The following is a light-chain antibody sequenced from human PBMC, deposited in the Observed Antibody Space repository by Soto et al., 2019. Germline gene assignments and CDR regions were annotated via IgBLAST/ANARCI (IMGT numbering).Light chain of an antibody. CDR3: QQTYSTPTT. CDR2: AAS. CDR1: QFINNY. Sequence: DIQMTQSPSSLSASVGDRVTITCRASQFINNYLSWYRQKPGKAPKLLIYAASSLQSGVPSRFSGSGSGRDFTLTISSLEPEDFASYYCQQTYSTPTTFGQGTKLEIK. J-gene: IGKJ2*01. V-gene: IGKV1-39*01.